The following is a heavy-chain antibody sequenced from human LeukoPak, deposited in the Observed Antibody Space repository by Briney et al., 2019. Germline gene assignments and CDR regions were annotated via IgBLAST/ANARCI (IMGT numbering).Heavy chain of an antibody. J-gene: IGHJ4*02. CDR2: ISSSGSTI. V-gene: IGHV3-48*03. CDR1: GFTFSSYE. D-gene: IGHD3-10*01. Sequence: PGGSLRLSCAASGFTFSSYEMNWVRQAPGKGLEWVSYISSSGSTIYYADSVKGRFTISRDNAKNSLYLQMNSLRAEDTAVYYCARVREYGSGSSFDYWGQGTLVTVSS. CDR3: ARVREYGSGSSFDY.